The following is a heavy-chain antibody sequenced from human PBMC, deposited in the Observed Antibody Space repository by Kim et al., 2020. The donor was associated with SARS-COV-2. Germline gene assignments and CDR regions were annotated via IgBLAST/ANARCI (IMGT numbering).Heavy chain of an antibody. CDR2: IYYSGST. Sequence: SETLSLTCTVSGGSISSSSYYWGWIRQPPGKGLEWIGSIYYSGSTYYNPSLKSRVTISVDTSKNQFSLKLSSVTAADTAVYYCARLPNYYDSSGYYHHFDYWGQGTLVTVSS. J-gene: IGHJ4*02. CDR1: GGSISSSSYY. D-gene: IGHD3-22*01. CDR3: ARLPNYYDSSGYYHHFDY. V-gene: IGHV4-39*01.